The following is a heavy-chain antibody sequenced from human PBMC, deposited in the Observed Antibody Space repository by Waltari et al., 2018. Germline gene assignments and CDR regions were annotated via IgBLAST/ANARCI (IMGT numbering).Heavy chain of an antibody. CDR2: SSSSSSYI. J-gene: IGHJ4*02. CDR3: ARGITMVQGVITH. CDR1: GFTFSSYS. V-gene: IGHV3-21*01. Sequence: EVQLVASGGGLVKPGGSLRLSCAASGFTFSSYSMTWVRRAPGKGLEWVTSSSSSSSYIYYADSVKGRFTISRDNAKNSLYLQMNSLRAEDTAVYYCARGITMVQGVITHWGQGTLVTVSS. D-gene: IGHD3-10*01.